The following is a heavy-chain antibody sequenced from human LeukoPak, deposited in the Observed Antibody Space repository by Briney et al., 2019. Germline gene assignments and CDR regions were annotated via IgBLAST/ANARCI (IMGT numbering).Heavy chain of an antibody. Sequence: GGSLRLSCAASGFTFTNYAMTWVRQAPGKGLEWVSTITNGAAGTFYADSVKGRFTISRDNSKNTLYLQMNSLRAEDTAVYYCARDPYSSSSPYMDVWGKGTTVTVSS. CDR2: ITNGAAGT. D-gene: IGHD6-13*01. J-gene: IGHJ6*03. CDR3: ARDPYSSSSPYMDV. CDR1: GFTFTNYA. V-gene: IGHV3-23*01.